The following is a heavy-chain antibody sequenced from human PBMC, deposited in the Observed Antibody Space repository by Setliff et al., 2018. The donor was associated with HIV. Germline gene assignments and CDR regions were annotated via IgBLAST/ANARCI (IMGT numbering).Heavy chain of an antibody. CDR2: LDYIGST. V-gene: IGHV4-39*01. J-gene: IGHJ6*03. CDR3: ARHVDCSTTSCYARPYYFYYMDV. CDR1: GGSISSRDYF. D-gene: IGHD2-2*01. Sequence: SETLSLTCTVSGGSISSRDYFWGWLRQPPGKGLEWIGSLDYIGSTYYNPSLNSQVTISVVTSKNQFSLKLSSVTAADTAVYYCARHVDCSTTSCYARPYYFYYMDVWGKGTTVTVSS.